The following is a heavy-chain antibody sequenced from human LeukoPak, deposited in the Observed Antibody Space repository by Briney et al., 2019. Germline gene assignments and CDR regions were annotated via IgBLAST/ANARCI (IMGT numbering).Heavy chain of an antibody. D-gene: IGHD3-16*02. CDR2: ISSSSGYI. J-gene: IGHJ3*02. CDR1: GFTFGSYS. Sequence: GGSLRLSCAASGFTFGSYSMNWVRQAPGKGLEWVSSISSSSGYIYYADSVKGRFTISRDNAKNSLYLQMNSLRAEDTAVYYCARDGMITFGGVIVKGAFDIWGQGTMVTVSS. CDR3: ARDGMITFGGVIVKGAFDI. V-gene: IGHV3-21*01.